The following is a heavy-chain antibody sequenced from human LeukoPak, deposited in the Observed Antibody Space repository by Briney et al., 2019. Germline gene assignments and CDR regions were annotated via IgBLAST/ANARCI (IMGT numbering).Heavy chain of an antibody. CDR1: GFTFSSYW. Sequence: GGSLRLSCAASGFTFSSYWMHWVRQAPGKGLVWVSRINSDGSSTSYADSVKGRFTISRDNAKNTLYLQMNSLRAEDTAVYYCARASSYYYGSGSQDPFDYWGQGTLVTVSS. D-gene: IGHD3-10*01. CDR2: INSDGSST. J-gene: IGHJ4*02. CDR3: ARASSYYYGSGSQDPFDY. V-gene: IGHV3-74*01.